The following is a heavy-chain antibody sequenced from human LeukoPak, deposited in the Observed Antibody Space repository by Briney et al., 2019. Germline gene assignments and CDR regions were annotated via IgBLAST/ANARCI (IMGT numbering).Heavy chain of an antibody. CDR3: GRDFMSMIPSAPGI. Sequence: ASVKVSCKATGYTFIIHGISWVRQAPGQGLEWMGWISPYNGNTNYAQNLQGRVTMTTDTSTSTVYMELRSLTSDDTAVYYCGRDFMSMIPSAPGIWGQGTRVTVSS. D-gene: IGHD3-22*01. CDR1: GYTFIIHG. V-gene: IGHV1-18*01. J-gene: IGHJ3*02. CDR2: ISPYNGNT.